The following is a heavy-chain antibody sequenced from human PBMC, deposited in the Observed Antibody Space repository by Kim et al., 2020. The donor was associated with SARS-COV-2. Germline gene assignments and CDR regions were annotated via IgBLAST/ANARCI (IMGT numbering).Heavy chain of an antibody. CDR3: ARAPSDSSSCY. V-gene: IGHV3-33*01. J-gene: IGHJ4*02. CDR1: GFTFNNYG. Sequence: GGSLRLSCAASGFTFNNYGMHWVRQAPGKGLEWVAVIWYDGSNKYYADSVKGRFTISRDNSKNTLYLQMNSLRGEDTAVYYCARAPSDSSSCYWGRGTLVSASS. D-gene: IGHD3-22*01. CDR2: IWYDGSNK.